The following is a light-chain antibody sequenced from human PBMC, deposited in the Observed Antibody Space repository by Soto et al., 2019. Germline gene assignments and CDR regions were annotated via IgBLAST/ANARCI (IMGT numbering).Light chain of an antibody. CDR3: QKYDSAPHT. J-gene: IGKJ5*01. CDR2: ATS. Sequence: DIQMTQSPSSRSASVGDRVSISCRASQSISNYLAWYQQKPGKVPKLLIYATSTLQSGVPSRFSGSGSGTDFTLTISSLQPEDVATYYCQKYDSAPHTFGQGTRLEIK. V-gene: IGKV1-27*01. CDR1: QSISNY.